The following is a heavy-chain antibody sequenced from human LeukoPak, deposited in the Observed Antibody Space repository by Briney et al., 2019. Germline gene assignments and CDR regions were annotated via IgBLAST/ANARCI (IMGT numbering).Heavy chain of an antibody. CDR1: GFTFSNAW. CDR2: FKSKTDGGTT. D-gene: IGHD2-21*02. Sequence: PGGSLRLSCAASGFTFSNAWMNWVRQAPGKGLEWVGRFKSKTDGGTTDYAAPVKGRFTISRDDSKNTLYLQMNSLKTEDTAVYYCTTGAMTSRTLWGQGTLVTVSS. V-gene: IGHV3-15*07. CDR3: TTGAMTSRTL. J-gene: IGHJ4*02.